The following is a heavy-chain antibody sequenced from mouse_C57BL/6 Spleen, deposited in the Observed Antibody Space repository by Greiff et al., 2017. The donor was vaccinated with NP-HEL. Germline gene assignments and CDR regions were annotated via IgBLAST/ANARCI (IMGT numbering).Heavy chain of an antibody. V-gene: IGHV1-15*01. CDR2: IDPETGGT. CDR1: GYTFTDYE. Sequence: VQLVESGAELVRPGASVTLSCKASGYTFTDYEMHWVKQTPVHGLEWIGAIDPETGGTAYNQKFKGKAILTADKSSSTAYMELSSLTSEDTAVYYCTTKGFAYWGQGTLVTVSA. CDR3: TTKGFAY. J-gene: IGHJ3*01.